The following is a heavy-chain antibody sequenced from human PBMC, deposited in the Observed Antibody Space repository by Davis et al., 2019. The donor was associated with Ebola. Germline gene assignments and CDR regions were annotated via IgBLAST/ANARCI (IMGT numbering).Heavy chain of an antibody. Sequence: GESLKISCAASGFTFSSYAMHWVRQAPGKGLEWVAVISYDGSNKYYADSVKGRFTISRDNSKNTLYLQMNSLRAEDTAVYYCAKAQECSSTTCYAFDIWGQGTVVTVSS. CDR1: GFTFSSYA. V-gene: IGHV3-30-3*01. J-gene: IGHJ3*02. CDR2: ISYDGSNK. D-gene: IGHD2-2*01. CDR3: AKAQECSSTTCYAFDI.